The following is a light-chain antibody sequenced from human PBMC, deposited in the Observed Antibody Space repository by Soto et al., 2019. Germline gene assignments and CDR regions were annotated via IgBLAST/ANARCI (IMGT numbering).Light chain of an antibody. J-gene: IGKJ1*01. CDR2: AAS. Sequence: DIQMTQSPSSLSASVGDRVTITCRASQGIRSDLGWYQQKPGKAPKRLIYAASGLQSGVPSSFSGSGSGTEFTLTISSLQPEDFAAYYCLQYNTYPPTFGQGTKVEIK. CDR3: LQYNTYPPT. CDR1: QGIRSD. V-gene: IGKV1-17*01.